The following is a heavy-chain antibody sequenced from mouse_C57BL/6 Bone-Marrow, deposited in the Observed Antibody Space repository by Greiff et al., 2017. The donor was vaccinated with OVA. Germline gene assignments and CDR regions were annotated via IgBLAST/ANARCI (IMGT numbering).Heavy chain of an antibody. Sequence: QVQLKQPGAELVKPGASVKLSCKASGYTFTSYWMHWVKQRPGRGLEWIGRIDPNSGGTTYNEKFKSKATLTVDKPSSTAYMQLSSLTSEDSAVYYCARPLLGYYYAMDYWGQGTSVTVSS. V-gene: IGHV1-72*01. CDR2: IDPNSGGT. J-gene: IGHJ4*01. CDR1: GYTFTSYW. D-gene: IGHD2-12*01. CDR3: ARPLLGYYYAMDY.